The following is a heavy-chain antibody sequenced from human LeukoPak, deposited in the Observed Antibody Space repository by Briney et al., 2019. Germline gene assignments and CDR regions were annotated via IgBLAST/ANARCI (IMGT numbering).Heavy chain of an antibody. Sequence: GGSLRLSCAAAGFIFNNYAMNWVRQAPGKGLEWVSGISGSGDSTFYADSVKGRFTISRDNSKNTLDLQMNSLRAEDTAVYYCAKSRSSSVSCYNYWGQGTLVTVSS. CDR2: ISGSGDST. J-gene: IGHJ4*02. CDR1: GFIFNNYA. V-gene: IGHV3-23*01. D-gene: IGHD2-2*02. CDR3: AKSRSSSVSCYNY.